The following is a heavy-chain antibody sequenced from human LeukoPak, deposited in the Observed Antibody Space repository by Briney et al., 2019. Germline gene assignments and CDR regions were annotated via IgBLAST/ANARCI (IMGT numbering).Heavy chain of an antibody. CDR1: GYTFTSYG. Sequence: ASVKVSCKASGYTFTSYGISWVRQAPGQRLEWMGWISAYNGNTNYAQKLQGRVTMTTDTSTSTAYIELRSLRSDDTAVYYCARDVHDSSRGDYWGQGTLVTVSS. CDR2: ISAYNGNT. CDR3: ARDVHDSSRGDY. J-gene: IGHJ4*02. D-gene: IGHD3-22*01. V-gene: IGHV1-18*01.